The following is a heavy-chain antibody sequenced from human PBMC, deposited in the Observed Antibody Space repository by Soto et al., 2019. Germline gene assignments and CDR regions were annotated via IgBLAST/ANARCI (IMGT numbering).Heavy chain of an antibody. V-gene: IGHV4-30-4*01. CDR2: IYDRGST. D-gene: IGHD2-8*01. CDR3: ARDNGVGP. Sequence: QVQLQESGPGLVKPSQTLSLTCTVSGGSISSGDYYWSWIRQPPGKGLEWIGYIYDRGSTSYNSALKSRVNLTLATSKNQFSLKLTSVTAADPAVYYWARDNGVGPWGQGTLVTVSS. CDR1: GGSISSGDYY. J-gene: IGHJ5*02.